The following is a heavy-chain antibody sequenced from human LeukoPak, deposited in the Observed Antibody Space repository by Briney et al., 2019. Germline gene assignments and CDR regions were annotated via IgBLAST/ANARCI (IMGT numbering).Heavy chain of an antibody. D-gene: IGHD2-2*01. CDR2: INPNSGGT. J-gene: IGHJ6*02. V-gene: IGHV1-2*02. Sequence: GASVKVSRKASGYTFTGYYMHWVRQAPGQGLEWMGWINPNSGGTNYAQKFQGRVTMTRDTSISTAYMELSRLRSDDTAVYYCARGGVVVPAAIGYYYYGMDVWGQGTTVTVSS. CDR3: ARGGVVVPAAIGYYYYGMDV. CDR1: GYTFTGYY.